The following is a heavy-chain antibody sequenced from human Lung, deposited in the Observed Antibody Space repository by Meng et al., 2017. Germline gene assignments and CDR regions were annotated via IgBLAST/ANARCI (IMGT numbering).Heavy chain of an antibody. CDR2: IWYDGSNK. D-gene: IGHD6-13*01. CDR3: ARGGWYSSSSRVDY. J-gene: IGHJ4*02. CDR1: GFIFSSYG. Sequence: QLLLVEAGGGVVHPGRSLRLSCAASGFIFSSYGMHWVRQAPGKGLEWVAVIWYDGSNKYYADSVKGRFTISRDNSKNTLYLQMNSLRAEDTAVYYCARGGWYSSSSRVDYWGQGTLVTVSS. V-gene: IGHV3-33*01.